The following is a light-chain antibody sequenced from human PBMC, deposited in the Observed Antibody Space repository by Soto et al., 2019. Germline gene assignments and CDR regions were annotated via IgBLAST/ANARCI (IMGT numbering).Light chain of an antibody. CDR3: QSYDSSLSGYV. J-gene: IGLJ1*01. V-gene: IGLV1-40*01. CDR2: GNS. Sequence: QSVLTQPPSVSGAPGQRVTISCTGSSSNIGAGYDVHWYQQLPGTAPKLLIYGNSNRPSGVPDRFSGSKSGTSASLAITGLQAEGEADYYCQSYDSSLSGYVFGPGTKVTVL. CDR1: SSNIGAGYD.